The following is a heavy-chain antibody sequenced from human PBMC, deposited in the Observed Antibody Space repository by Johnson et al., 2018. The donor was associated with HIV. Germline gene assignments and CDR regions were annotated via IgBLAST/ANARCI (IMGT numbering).Heavy chain of an antibody. CDR1: GFTFSSYD. V-gene: IGHV3-13*01. CDR3: ARVTNSDAFDI. CDR2: IGTAGDT. J-gene: IGHJ3*02. D-gene: IGHD2-8*01. Sequence: EQLVESGGGLVQPGGSLRLSCAASGFTFSSYDMHWVRQATGKGLEWVSAIGTAGDTYYPGSVKGRFTISRENAKNSLYLQMNSLRAGDTAVYYCARVTNSDAFDIWGQGTMVTVSS.